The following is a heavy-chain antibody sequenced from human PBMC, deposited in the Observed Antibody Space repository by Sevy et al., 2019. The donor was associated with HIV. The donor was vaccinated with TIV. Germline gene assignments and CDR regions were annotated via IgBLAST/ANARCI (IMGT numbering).Heavy chain of an antibody. J-gene: IGHJ5*02. CDR1: GFTFSEFG. Sequence: GGSLRLSCAASGFTFSEFGMHWVRQAPGKGLEWVAVISHDGRNNKYIADSVKGRFTISRDNSKNTLYLQMNSLRADDTAIYYCARDRGEILRSAFKSWGPGTLVTVSS. CDR3: ARDRGEILRSAFKS. CDR2: ISHDGRNNK. V-gene: IGHV3-30*04. D-gene: IGHD3-10*01.